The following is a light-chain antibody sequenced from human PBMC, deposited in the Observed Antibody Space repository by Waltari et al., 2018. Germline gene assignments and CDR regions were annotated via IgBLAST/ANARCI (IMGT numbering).Light chain of an antibody. CDR3: AAWDDSLNGVV. CDR1: SSNIGSNS. V-gene: IGLV1-44*01. Sequence: QSVLTQPPSASGTPGQRVTISCSGSSSNIGSNSVNWYQQLPGTAPKLLVYGNYQRPSGVPDRVSGSKSDTSASLAISGLQSQDEADYYCAAWDDSLNGVVFGGETKLTV. CDR2: GNY. J-gene: IGLJ2*01.